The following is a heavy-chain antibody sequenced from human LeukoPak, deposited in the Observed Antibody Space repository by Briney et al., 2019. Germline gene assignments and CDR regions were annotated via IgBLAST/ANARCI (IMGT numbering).Heavy chain of an antibody. CDR1: GYTFTSYG. V-gene: IGHV1-18*01. D-gene: IGHD5-12*01. CDR3: ARDGCLVATDTFDY. CDR2: ISAYNGNT. J-gene: IGHJ4*02. Sequence: ASVKVSCKASGYTFTSYGISWVRQTPGQGLEWMGWISAYNGNTNYAQKLQGRVTMTTDTSTSTAYVELRSLRSDDTAVYYCARDGCLVATDTFDYWGQGTLVTVSS.